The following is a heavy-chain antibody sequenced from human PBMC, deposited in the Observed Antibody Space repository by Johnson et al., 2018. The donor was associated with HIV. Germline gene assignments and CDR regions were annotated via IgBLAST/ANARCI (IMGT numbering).Heavy chain of an antibody. CDR1: GFTVSSNY. J-gene: IGHJ3*02. CDR2: IYSGGST. Sequence: VQLVESGGGLVQPGGSLRLSCAASGFTVSSNYMSWVRQAPGKGLEWVSVIYSGGSTYYADSVKGRFTISRDSSKNTVYLQMNSLRAGDTAVYYCARVSSGGAFDIWGQGTMVTVSS. D-gene: IGHD3-22*01. V-gene: IGHV3-66*01. CDR3: ARVSSGGAFDI.